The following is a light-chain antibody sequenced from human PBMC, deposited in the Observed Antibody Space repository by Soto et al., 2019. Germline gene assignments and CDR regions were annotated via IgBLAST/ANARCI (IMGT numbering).Light chain of an antibody. CDR1: SSNIGSNY. Sequence: QSVLTQPPSASGTPGQRVTISCSGSSSNIGSNYVYWYQQFPGTAPRLLIYHNSDRPSGVPDRFSGSKSGTSASLAITGLQAEDEADYYCQSYDSGLSAFYVFGTGTKVTVL. J-gene: IGLJ1*01. CDR2: HNS. V-gene: IGLV1-40*01. CDR3: QSYDSGLSAFYV.